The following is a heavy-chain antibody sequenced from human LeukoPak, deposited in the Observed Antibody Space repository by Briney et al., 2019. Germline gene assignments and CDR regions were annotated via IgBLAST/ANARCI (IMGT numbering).Heavy chain of an antibody. CDR2: ISDNGGST. CDR1: GFTLSNYA. V-gene: IGHV3-23*01. J-gene: IGHJ4*02. CDR3: ATQNFDY. Sequence: GGSLRLSCAASGFTLSNYAMSWVRQAPGQGLGWVSTISDNGGSTYYADSVKGRFTLSRDNSKSTLSLQMNSLRDDDTALYYCATQNFDYWGPGTLVTVSS.